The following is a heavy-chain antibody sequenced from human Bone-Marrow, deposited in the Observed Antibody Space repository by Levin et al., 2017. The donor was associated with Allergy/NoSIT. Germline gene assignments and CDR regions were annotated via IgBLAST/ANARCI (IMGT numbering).Heavy chain of an antibody. Sequence: GGSLRLSCTASGFTFGDYAMSWFRQAPGKGLEWVGFIRSKAYGGTTEYAASVKGRFTISRDDSKSIAYLQMNSLKTEDTAVYYCTTRQAFGVVIGSPVDYWGQGTLVTVSS. V-gene: IGHV3-49*03. D-gene: IGHD3-3*01. CDR1: GFTFGDYA. CDR3: TTRQAFGVVIGSPVDY. J-gene: IGHJ4*02. CDR2: IRSKAYGGTT.